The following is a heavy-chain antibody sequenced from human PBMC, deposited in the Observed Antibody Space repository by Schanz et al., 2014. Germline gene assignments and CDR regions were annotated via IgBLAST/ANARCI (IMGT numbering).Heavy chain of an antibody. V-gene: IGHV3-23*04. CDR1: GFTFSDYW. CDR2: ISDSGDTA. J-gene: IGHJ2*01. CDR3: AKDAPYPFDL. Sequence: EVQLVESGGDLVQPGGSLRLSCTASGFTFSDYWMSWVRQAPGKGLEWVSLISDSGDTAYYADSVKGRFTISRDNFKGALYLQMSSLRAEDTAIYYCAKDAPYPFDLWGRGTLITVSS.